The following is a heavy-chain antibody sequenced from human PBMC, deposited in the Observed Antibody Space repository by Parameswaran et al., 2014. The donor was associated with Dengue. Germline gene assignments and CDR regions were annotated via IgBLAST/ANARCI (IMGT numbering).Heavy chain of an antibody. CDR2: ITDSGSNI. J-gene: IGHJ5*02. D-gene: IGHD4-11*01. V-gene: IGHV3-11*01. Sequence: VRQAPGKGLEWVSYITDSGSNIYYADSVKGRFTISRDNAKSSLYLQMNSLRAEDTAVYYCARGPYSSDDYSNHDWFDPWGQGTLVTVSS. CDR3: ARGPYSSDDYSNHDWFDP.